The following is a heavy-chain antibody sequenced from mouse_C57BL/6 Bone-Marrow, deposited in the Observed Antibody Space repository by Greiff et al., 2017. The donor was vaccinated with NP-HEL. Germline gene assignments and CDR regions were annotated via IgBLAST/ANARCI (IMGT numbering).Heavy chain of an antibody. J-gene: IGHJ1*03. Sequence: QVQLQQSGAELVRPGASVTLSCKASGYTFTDYEMHWVKQTPVHGLEWIGAIDPETGGTAYNQKFKGKAILTADKSSSTAYMELRSLTSEDSAVYYCTKKRGWLPWYFDVWGTGTTVTVSS. CDR2: IDPETGGT. V-gene: IGHV1-15*01. CDR1: GYTFTDYE. D-gene: IGHD2-3*01. CDR3: TKKRGWLPWYFDV.